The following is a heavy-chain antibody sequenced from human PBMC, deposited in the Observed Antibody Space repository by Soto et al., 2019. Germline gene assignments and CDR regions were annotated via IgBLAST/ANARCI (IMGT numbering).Heavy chain of an antibody. CDR1: GFTFSTAW. CDR3: IRDPYGST. CDR2: IKTTSDGGTI. D-gene: IGHD3-10*01. Sequence: EVQLVKSGEGLVKPGESLRLSYAASGFTFSTAWMTWVRQAPGRGLEWVARIKTTSDGGTIHYAAPVKGRFTISRDDSKDTLFLQMNSLKIEDTALYYCIRDPYGSTWGQGTLVTVSS. V-gene: IGHV3-15*01. J-gene: IGHJ5*02.